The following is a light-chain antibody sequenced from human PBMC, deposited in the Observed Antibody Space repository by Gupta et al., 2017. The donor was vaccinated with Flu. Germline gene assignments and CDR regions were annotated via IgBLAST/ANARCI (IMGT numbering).Light chain of an antibody. V-gene: IGKV3-11*01. Sequence: EIVLTQSPATLPLSPGAIDTLSCSASQSIRNYLAWYKQNPGQPPRLLIYDASSRDTDITARFSGSGSGKDLTLTISSREQEDFAVYYCQQPDNWPPLTFGRGTKVEIK. J-gene: IGKJ4*01. CDR1: QSIRNY. CDR2: DAS. CDR3: QQPDNWPPLT.